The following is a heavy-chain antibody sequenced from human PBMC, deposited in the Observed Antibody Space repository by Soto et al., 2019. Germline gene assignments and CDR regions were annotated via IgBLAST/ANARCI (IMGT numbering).Heavy chain of an antibody. CDR3: AKEFGNSDGSGFDY. J-gene: IGHJ4*02. V-gene: IGHV3-30*18. CDR2: ISYDGSNK. D-gene: IGHD5-18*01. Sequence: QVQLVESGGGVVQPGRSLRLSCAASGFTFSSYGMHWVRQAPGKGLEWVAVISYDGSNKYYADSVKGRFTISRDNSKNTLYLEMNSLRAEDSAVFYCAKEFGNSDGSGFDYWGQGTLVTVSS. CDR1: GFTFSSYG.